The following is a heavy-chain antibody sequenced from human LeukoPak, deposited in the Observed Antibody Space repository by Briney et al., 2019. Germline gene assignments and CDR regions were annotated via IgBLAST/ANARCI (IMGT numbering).Heavy chain of an antibody. V-gene: IGHV3-21*01. D-gene: IGHD2-15*01. CDR1: GFTFSSYS. CDR2: ISSSSSYI. Sequence: GGSLRLSCAASGFTFSSYSMNWVRQAPGKGLEWVSSISSSSSYIYYADSVKGRFTISRDNAKNSLYLQMNSLRAEDTAVYYCASLSGGSGGIDYWGQGTLVTVPS. J-gene: IGHJ4*02. CDR3: ASLSGGSGGIDY.